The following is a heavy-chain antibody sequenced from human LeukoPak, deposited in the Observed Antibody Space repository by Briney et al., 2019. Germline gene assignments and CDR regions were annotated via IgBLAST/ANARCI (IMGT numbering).Heavy chain of an antibody. CDR1: GFTFDDYA. Sequence: PGRSLRLSCAASGFTFDDYAMHWVRQAPGKGLEWVSGISWNSGSIGYADSVKGRFTISRDNAKNSLYLQMNSLRAEDTAVYYCARNREKALGYWGQGTLVTVSS. D-gene: IGHD1-14*01. J-gene: IGHJ4*02. CDR2: ISWNSGSI. CDR3: ARNREKALGY. V-gene: IGHV3-9*01.